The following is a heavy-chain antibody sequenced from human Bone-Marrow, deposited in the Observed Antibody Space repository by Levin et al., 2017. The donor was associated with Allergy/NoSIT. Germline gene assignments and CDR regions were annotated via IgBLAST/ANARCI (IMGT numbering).Heavy chain of an antibody. V-gene: IGHV1-69*13. CDR1: GGTFSSYA. J-gene: IGHJ2*01. CDR2: IIPIFGTA. CDR3: ASTSSGRYWYFDL. Sequence: AASVKVSCKASGGTFSSYAISWVRQAPGQGLEWMGGIIPIFGTANYAQKFQGRVTITADESTSTAYMELSSLRSEDTAVYYCASTSSGRYWYFDLWGRGTLVTVSS. D-gene: IGHD6-19*01.